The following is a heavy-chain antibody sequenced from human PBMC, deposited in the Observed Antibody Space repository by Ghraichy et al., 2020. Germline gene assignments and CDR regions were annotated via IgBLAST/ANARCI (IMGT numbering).Heavy chain of an antibody. CDR3: ARERAYDFWSGASHFDY. J-gene: IGHJ4*02. D-gene: IGHD3-3*01. CDR1: GGSFSGYY. Sequence: SETLSLTCAVYGGSFSGYYWTWIRQPPGKGLEWIGEINHSGSTHYNPSLKSRVIISVDTSKNQFSLKLSSVTAADTAVYYCARERAYDFWSGASHFDYWGQGTLVTVSS. V-gene: IGHV4-34*01. CDR2: INHSGST.